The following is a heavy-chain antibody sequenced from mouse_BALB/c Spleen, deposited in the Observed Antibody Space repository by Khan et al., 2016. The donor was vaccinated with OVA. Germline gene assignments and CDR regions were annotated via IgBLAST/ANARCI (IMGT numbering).Heavy chain of an antibody. CDR2: IWSAGST. J-gene: IGHJ3*01. Sequence: QVQLQQSGPGLVQPSQSLSITCTVSGFSLTNYSVHWVRQSPGKGLEWLGVIWSAGSTDYNAAFISRLTIRKDNSRSQVFFKMNSLQPNDTAIYYYARRGYDYGRGALFAYWGQGTLVTVSA. D-gene: IGHD2-4*01. V-gene: IGHV2-2*02. CDR3: ARRGYDYGRGALFAY. CDR1: GFSLTNYS.